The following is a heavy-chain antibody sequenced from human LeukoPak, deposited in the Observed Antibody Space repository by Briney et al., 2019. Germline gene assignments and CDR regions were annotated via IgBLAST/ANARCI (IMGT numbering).Heavy chain of an antibody. V-gene: IGHV3-48*03. CDR3: AREIVRRWLQGGNFDY. D-gene: IGHD5-24*01. CDR1: GFTFSSYE. J-gene: IGHJ4*02. CDR2: ISSSGSTI. Sequence: GGSLRLSCAASGFTFSSYEMNWVRQAPGKEPEWVSYISSSGSTIYYADSVKGRFTISRDNAKNSLYLQMNSLRAEDTAVYYCAREIVRRWLQGGNFDYWGQGTLVTVSS.